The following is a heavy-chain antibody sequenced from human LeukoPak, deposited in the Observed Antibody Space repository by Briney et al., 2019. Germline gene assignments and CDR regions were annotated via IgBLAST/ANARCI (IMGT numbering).Heavy chain of an antibody. CDR1: GFTFSSSV. D-gene: IGHD6-6*01. CDR2: IGGNSVFT. Sequence: GGSLRLSCAASGFTFSSSVMSWVRQAPGKGLEWVSAIGGNSVFTYYADSVKDRFTISRDNSENTLYLQLNSLGAEDTAVYFCAKGSAAARPYYFDYWGQGTLVTVSS. CDR3: AKGSAAARPYYFDY. J-gene: IGHJ4*02. V-gene: IGHV3-23*01.